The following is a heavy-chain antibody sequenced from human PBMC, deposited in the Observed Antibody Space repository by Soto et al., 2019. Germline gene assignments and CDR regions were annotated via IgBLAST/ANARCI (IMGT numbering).Heavy chain of an antibody. CDR3: ARVSDCSSGCHSNWFDP. D-gene: IGHD2-2*01. J-gene: IGHJ5*02. V-gene: IGHV4-31*03. CDR1: RGSISSDFYY. Sequence: PSETLSLTCTVSRGSISSDFYYWSWVRQQPGKGLEWIGYIYYSGSAYYNPSLKSRVTISVDTSKNQFSLKMTSVTAADSAVYYCARVSDCSSGCHSNWFDPWGQGTLVTVS. CDR2: IYYSGSA.